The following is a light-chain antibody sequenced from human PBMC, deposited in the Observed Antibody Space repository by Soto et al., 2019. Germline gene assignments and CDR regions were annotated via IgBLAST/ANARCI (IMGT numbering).Light chain of an antibody. CDR3: SSYSSTSSLYV. CDR2: EVT. V-gene: IGLV2-14*01. CDR1: SSDVGSYIY. J-gene: IGLJ1*01. Sequence: LTQPASVSGSPGQSITISCTGTSSDVGSYIYVSWYQQHPGKAPKLMIYEVTNRPSGVSNRFSGSKSGNTASLTISGLQAEDEADYYCSSYSSTSSLYVFGTGTKVTVL.